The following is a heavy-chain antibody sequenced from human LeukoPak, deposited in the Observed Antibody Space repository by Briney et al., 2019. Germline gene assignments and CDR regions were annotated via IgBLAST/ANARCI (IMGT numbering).Heavy chain of an antibody. V-gene: IGHV4-34*01. CDR2: INHSGST. J-gene: IGHJ5*02. D-gene: IGHD1-1*01. CDR3: ARGGELVSPYNWFDP. Sequence: SETLSLTSAVYGGSFSGYYWSWIRQPPGKGLEWIGEINHSGSTNYNPSLKSRVTISVDTSKNQFSLKLSSVTAADTAVYYCARGGELVSPYNWFDPWGQGTLVTVSS. CDR1: GGSFSGYY.